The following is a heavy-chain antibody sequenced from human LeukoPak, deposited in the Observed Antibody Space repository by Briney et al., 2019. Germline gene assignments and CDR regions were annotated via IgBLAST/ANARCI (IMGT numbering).Heavy chain of an antibody. CDR1: GFTFSTYG. V-gene: IGHV3-30*18. Sequence: GGSLRLSCAASGFTFSTYGMHWVRQAPGKGLEWVAVTSYDGSDKYYADSVKGRFTISRDYSKNTLYLQMNSLRAEDTAVYYCAKGSYSSSWYVPDFDYWGRGTLVTVSS. D-gene: IGHD6-13*01. J-gene: IGHJ4*02. CDR2: TSYDGSDK. CDR3: AKGSYSSSWYVPDFDY.